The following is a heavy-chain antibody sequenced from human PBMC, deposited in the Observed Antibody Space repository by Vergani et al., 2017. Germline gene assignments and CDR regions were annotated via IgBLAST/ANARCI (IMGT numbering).Heavy chain of an antibody. CDR1: GLTFSNYA. D-gene: IGHD2-2*02. CDR3: AKETQDDTVEAPAAIQGTFDN. J-gene: IGHJ4*02. Sequence: QVQLVESGGGVVQPGRSLRLSCAASGLTFSNYAMHWVRQAPGKGLEWLAVIWSDGSKKYYGDSVRGRFTISRDNSKNTLYLKMNSLRAEHTAVYYCAKETQDDTVEAPAAIQGTFDNWGQGTLVTVSS. CDR2: IWSDGSKK. V-gene: IGHV3-33*06.